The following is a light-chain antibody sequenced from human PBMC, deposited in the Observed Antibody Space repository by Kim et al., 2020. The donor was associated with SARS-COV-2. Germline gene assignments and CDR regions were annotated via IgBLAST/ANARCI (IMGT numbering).Light chain of an antibody. V-gene: IGLV2-8*01. Sequence: GQSVTISCTGTSSDVGGYNSVSWYQQHPRKAPKHVIYEVTKRPAGLPDRFSASTSGNTASLTVSGLQSDDEADYYCNSYAGNNLWVFGGGTQLTVL. CDR1: SSDVGGYNS. CDR2: EVT. J-gene: IGLJ3*02. CDR3: NSYAGNNLWV.